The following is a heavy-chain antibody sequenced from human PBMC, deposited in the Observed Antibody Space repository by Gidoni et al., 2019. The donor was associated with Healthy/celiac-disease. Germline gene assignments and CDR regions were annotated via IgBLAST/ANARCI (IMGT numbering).Heavy chain of an antibody. Sequence: EVQLLEAGGGLVQPGGSLRLSCEASGFTCSSYAMSWVRQAPGKGLGGVSAISVSGGSTSYADSVPGRFTISRDTSKNTLYLQMNSLRAEDTAVYYCAKSRHPMVRGVIIMRYLGQGTLVTVSS. CDR3: AKSRHPMVRGVIIMRY. CDR2: ISVSGGST. D-gene: IGHD3-10*01. J-gene: IGHJ4*02. CDR1: GFTCSSYA. V-gene: IGHV3-23*01.